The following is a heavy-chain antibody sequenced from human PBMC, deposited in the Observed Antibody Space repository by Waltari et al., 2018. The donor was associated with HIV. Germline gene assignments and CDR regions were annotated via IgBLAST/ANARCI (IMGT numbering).Heavy chain of an antibody. CDR3: ARASHYIEFSTFDGDYYFDF. V-gene: IGHV3-74*01. CDR2: INSDGSSR. J-gene: IGHJ4*02. Sequence: VRQGPGKGLVWVARINSDGSSRNYADAVKGRFVISRDNARNTVYLQLNNLKVEDTAVYFCARASHYIEFSTFDGDYYFDFWGRGTRVAVSS. D-gene: IGHD3-3*02.